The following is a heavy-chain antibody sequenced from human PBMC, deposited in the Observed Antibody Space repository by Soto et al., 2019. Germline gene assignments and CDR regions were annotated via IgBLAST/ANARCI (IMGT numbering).Heavy chain of an antibody. Sequence: EVQLVQSGVEVKKTGESLTISCQGSGYTFSDYWIAWVRQTPGKGLEWMGIIYPGASDTRYSPSFKGQVTISADKSSSTAYLQWNSLKASDSAMYYCARRMLQGVIPTAEYFQYWGQGTLVTVSS. CDR2: IYPGASDT. V-gene: IGHV5-51*03. CDR3: ARRMLQGVIPTAEYFQY. D-gene: IGHD3-10*01. CDR1: GYTFSDYW. J-gene: IGHJ1*01.